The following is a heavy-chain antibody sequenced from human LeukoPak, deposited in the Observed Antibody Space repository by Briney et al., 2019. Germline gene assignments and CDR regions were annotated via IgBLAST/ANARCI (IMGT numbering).Heavy chain of an antibody. D-gene: IGHD3-22*01. CDR3: ANYYDSSGLDY. CDR1: GFTFSSYG. J-gene: IGHJ4*02. CDR2: ISYDGSIK. Sequence: GRSLRLSCAASGFTFSSYGMHWVRQAPGKGLEWMAVISYDGSIKYYADSVKGRFTISRDNSKNTLYLQMNSLRAEDTAVYYCANYYDSSGLDYWGQGTLVTVSS. V-gene: IGHV3-30*18.